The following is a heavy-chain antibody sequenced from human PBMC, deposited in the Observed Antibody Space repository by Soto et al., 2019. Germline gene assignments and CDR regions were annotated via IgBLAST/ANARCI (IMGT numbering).Heavy chain of an antibody. CDR1: GFTFSTYT. J-gene: IGHJ4*02. CDR3: ASGNWWGPFDY. D-gene: IGHD2-8*02. Sequence: EVQLVESGGGPVKPGGSLRLSCAASGFTFSTYTMSWVRQAPGKGPEWVSSISGTTNYIYYADSVKGRFTIARDNANNSLLLQMNSLRVEDTALYYCASGNWWGPFDYWGQGTLVTVSS. V-gene: IGHV3-21*01. CDR2: ISGTTNYI.